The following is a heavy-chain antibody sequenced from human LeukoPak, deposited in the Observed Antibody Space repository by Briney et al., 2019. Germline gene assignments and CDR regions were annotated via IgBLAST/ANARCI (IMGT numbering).Heavy chain of an antibody. CDR1: GFTFDDYA. Sequence: GGSLRLSCAASGFTFDDYAMHWVRQAPGKGLEWVSGISWNSGSIGYADSVKGRFTLSRDNAKNSLYLQMNSLRAEDTALYYCAKDLIAVYGDYAFDIWGQGTMVTVSS. V-gene: IGHV3-9*01. J-gene: IGHJ3*02. CDR3: AKDLIAVYGDYAFDI. CDR2: ISWNSGSI. D-gene: IGHD4-17*01.